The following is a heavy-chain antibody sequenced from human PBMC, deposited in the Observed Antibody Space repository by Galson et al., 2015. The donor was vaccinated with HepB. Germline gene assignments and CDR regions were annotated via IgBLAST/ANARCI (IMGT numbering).Heavy chain of an antibody. J-gene: IGHJ6*02. V-gene: IGHV3-23*01. D-gene: IGHD1-26*01. Sequence: SLRLSCAASGFTFRDWFMSWIRQAPGKGLEWVSAVSSRGESTYYADSVRGRFAISRDNSRNTLYLHMTSLGAEDTAIYYCAGSGAYSGTYYAGMDVWGQGTTVTVSS. CDR2: VSSRGEST. CDR3: AGSGAYSGTYYAGMDV. CDR1: GFTFRDWF.